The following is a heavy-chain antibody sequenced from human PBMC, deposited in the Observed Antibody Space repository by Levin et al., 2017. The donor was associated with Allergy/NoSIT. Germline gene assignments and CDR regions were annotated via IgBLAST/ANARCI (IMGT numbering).Heavy chain of an antibody. CDR1: GFTFSSYA. CDR3: ARDPRDGYNRFFDY. J-gene: IGHJ4*02. D-gene: IGHD5-24*01. CDR2: ISYDGSNK. V-gene: IGHV3-30-3*01. Sequence: GGSLRLSCAASGFTFSSYAMHWVRQAPGKGLEWVAVISYDGSNKYYADSVKGRFTISRDNSKNTLYLQMNSLRAEDTAVYYCARDPRDGYNRFFDYWGQGTLVTVSS.